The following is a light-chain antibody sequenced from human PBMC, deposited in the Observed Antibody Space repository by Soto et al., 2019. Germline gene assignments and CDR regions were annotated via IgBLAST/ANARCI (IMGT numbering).Light chain of an antibody. V-gene: IGKV1-33*01. CDR1: QDIANY. J-gene: IGKJ2*01. Sequence: DIQMTQSPSSLSASVGDRVTITCQASQDIANYLSWHQHKPGKAPRLLIHEASNLETGVPARFSGSGSGTDFAFTITSLQPDDIGTYYCHKYDNLPYTFGQGTKLEIK. CDR2: EAS. CDR3: HKYDNLPYT.